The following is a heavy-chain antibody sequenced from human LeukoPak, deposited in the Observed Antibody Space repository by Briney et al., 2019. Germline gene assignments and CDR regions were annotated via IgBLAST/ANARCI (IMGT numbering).Heavy chain of an antibody. CDR1: GYTFTNHY. J-gene: IGHJ4*02. Sequence: GASVKVSCKASGYTFTNHYMHWVRQARGQGLEWMGWINPHSGDTNYAQKFQGRVIMTRDTSISTAYMELSSLRSDDTAVYYCARQTGSGLFILPGGQGTLVTVSS. D-gene: IGHD3/OR15-3a*01. V-gene: IGHV1-2*02. CDR2: INPHSGDT. CDR3: ARQTGSGLFILP.